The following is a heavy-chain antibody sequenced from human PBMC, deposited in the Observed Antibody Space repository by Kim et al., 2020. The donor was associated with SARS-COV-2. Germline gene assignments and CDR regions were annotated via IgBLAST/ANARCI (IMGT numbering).Heavy chain of an antibody. J-gene: IGHJ3*02. V-gene: IGHV3-21*01. Sequence: SVQVRFTISRDTAKNALYLQMNCLRAEGTAVYYCARYQTGTTSLDAFDIWGQGTMLTVSS. CDR3: ARYQTGTTSLDAFDI. D-gene: IGHD1-7*01.